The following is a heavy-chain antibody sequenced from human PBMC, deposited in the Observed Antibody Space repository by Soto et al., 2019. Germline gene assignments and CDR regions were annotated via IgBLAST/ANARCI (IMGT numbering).Heavy chain of an antibody. J-gene: IGHJ4*02. CDR1: GFTFNDHY. Sequence: HLVASGGGLVQPGGSLRLSCAASGFTFNDHYMDWVRQAPGKGLEWVARSKNRGQGFTIEYAASLKGRFTISRDDSANSLYLQMNRLETDDTAVYYCTVWIEGACYWGRGILVTVSS. CDR2: SKNRGQGFTI. D-gene: IGHD3-16*01. V-gene: IGHV3-72*01. CDR3: TVWIEGACY.